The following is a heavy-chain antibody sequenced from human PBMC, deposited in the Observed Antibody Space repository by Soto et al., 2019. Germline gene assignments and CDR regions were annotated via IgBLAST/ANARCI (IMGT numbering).Heavy chain of an antibody. CDR2: IKSKADGGTT. J-gene: IGHJ1*01. V-gene: IGHV3-15*01. D-gene: IGHD2-2*01. Sequence: PGGSLRLSCAASGFTFSNAWMSWVRQAPGKGLEWVGRIKSKADGGTTDYAAPVKGRFTISRDDSKNTLYLQMNSLKTEDTAVYYCTTGSYCSSTSCYPRSQHWGQGTLVTVSS. CDR1: GFTFSNAW. CDR3: TTGSYCSSTSCYPRSQH.